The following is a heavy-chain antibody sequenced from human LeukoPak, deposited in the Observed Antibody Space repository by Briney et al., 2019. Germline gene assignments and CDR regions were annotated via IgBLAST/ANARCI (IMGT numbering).Heavy chain of an antibody. V-gene: IGHV3-53*01. Sequence: PGGSLRLSCVASGFTVSSNYMSWVRQALGKGLEWVSVIYTGSYTHYADSVQGRFTISRDISKNTVYLEMNSLRAEDTAVYYCARDGTSPLWGQGTMVTVSS. CDR3: ARDGTSPL. CDR2: IYTGSYT. CDR1: GFTVSSNY. D-gene: IGHD1-14*01. J-gene: IGHJ4*02.